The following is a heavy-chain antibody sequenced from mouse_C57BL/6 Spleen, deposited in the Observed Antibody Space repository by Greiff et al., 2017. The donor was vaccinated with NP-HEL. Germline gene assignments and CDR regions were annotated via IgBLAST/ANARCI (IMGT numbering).Heavy chain of an antibody. Sequence: ESGPGLVKPSQSLSLTCSVTGYSITSGYYWNWIRQFPGNKLEWMGYISYDGSNNYNPSLKNRISITRDTSKNQFFLKLNSVTTEDTATYYCAREELPSYFDYWGQGTTLTVSS. V-gene: IGHV3-6*01. D-gene: IGHD1-1*01. CDR3: AREELPSYFDY. J-gene: IGHJ2*01. CDR1: GYSITSGYY. CDR2: ISYDGSN.